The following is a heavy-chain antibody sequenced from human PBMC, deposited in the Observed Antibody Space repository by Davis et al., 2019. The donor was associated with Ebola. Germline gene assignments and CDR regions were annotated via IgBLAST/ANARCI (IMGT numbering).Heavy chain of an antibody. CDR2: MNPNSGNT. V-gene: IGHV1-8*02. D-gene: IGHD6-6*01. CDR3: ARRIAARPNWFDP. J-gene: IGHJ5*02. Sequence: ASVKVSCKASGGTFSSYAISWVRQATGQGLEWMGWMNPNSGNTGYAQKFQGRVTMTRNTSISAAYMELSSLRSEDTAVYYCARRIAARPNWFDPWGQGTLVTVSS. CDR1: GGTFSSYA.